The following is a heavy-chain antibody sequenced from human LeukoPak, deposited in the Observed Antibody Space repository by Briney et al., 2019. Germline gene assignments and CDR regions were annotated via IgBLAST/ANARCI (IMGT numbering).Heavy chain of an antibody. CDR1: GYTFTSYD. CDR3: ARAGYSSSSPHYYMDV. V-gene: IGHV1-8*01. J-gene: IGHJ6*03. D-gene: IGHD6-6*01. CDR2: MNPNRGNT. Sequence: VASVTVSCTASGYTFTSYDINWVRQAPGQGLEWMGWMNPNRGNTGYAQKFQGRVTMTRNTSISTAYMELSSLRSEDTAVYYCARAGYSSSSPHYYMDVWGKGTTVTVSS.